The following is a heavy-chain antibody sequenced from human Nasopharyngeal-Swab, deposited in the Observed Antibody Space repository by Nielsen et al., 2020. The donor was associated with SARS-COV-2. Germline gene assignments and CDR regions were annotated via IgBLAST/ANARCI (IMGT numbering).Heavy chain of an antibody. CDR3: TRGSLRTAPDC. V-gene: IGHV4-59*12. CDR1: GASISSDY. Sequence: SETLSLTCAVSGASISSDYWGWIRQPPGKGLEWIGCVSYSGRTDYNPSLKSRVTTSIDTSKKHFSLVLSSLTAADTALYYCTRGSLRTAPDCWGQGTLVTVSS. CDR2: VSYSGRT. J-gene: IGHJ4*02. D-gene: IGHD4-17*01.